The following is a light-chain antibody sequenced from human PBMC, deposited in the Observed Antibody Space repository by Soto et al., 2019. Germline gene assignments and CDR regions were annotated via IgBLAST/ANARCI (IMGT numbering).Light chain of an antibody. CDR1: QGVSSY. CDR3: QQRSNWPPYT. J-gene: IGKJ2*01. CDR2: DAS. V-gene: IGKV3-11*01. Sequence: EIVLTQSPATLSLSPGERATLSCRASQGVSSYLAWYQQKPGQAPRLLIYDASNRATGIPARFSGSGSGTDFTLTISRLEPEDFAVYYCQQRSNWPPYTFGQGTKLEIK.